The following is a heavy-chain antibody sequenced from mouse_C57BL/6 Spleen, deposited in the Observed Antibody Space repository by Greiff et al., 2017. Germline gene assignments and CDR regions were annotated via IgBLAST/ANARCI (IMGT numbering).Heavy chain of an antibody. J-gene: IGHJ3*01. CDR2: IHPNSGST. CDR1: GYTFTSYW. CDR3: AREGYGNYSAWFAY. V-gene: IGHV1-64*01. D-gene: IGHD2-1*01. Sequence: QVQLQQPVAELVKPGASVKLSCKASGYTFTSYWMHWVKQRPGQGLEWIGMIHPNSGSTNYNEKFKSKATLTVDKSSSTAYMQLSSLTSEDSAVYYCAREGYGNYSAWFAYWGQGTLVTVSA.